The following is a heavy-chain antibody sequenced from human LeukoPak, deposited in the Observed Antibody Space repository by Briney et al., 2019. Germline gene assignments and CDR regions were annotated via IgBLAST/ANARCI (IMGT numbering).Heavy chain of an antibody. CDR3: AAQNQMDY. V-gene: IGHV3-23*01. J-gene: IGHJ4*02. CDR1: GFTFSTYA. D-gene: IGHD2/OR15-2a*01. Sequence: GGSLRLSCAASGFTFSTYAMSWVGQAPGKGLEWVSDISGTGGRTYYADSVKGRFTISRDNSKNTVDLLMNSLRAEDTAVYYCAAQNQMDYWGQGTLVTVSS. CDR2: ISGTGGRT.